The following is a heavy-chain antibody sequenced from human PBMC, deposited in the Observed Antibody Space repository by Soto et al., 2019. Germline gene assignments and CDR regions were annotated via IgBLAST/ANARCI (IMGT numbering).Heavy chain of an antibody. CDR2: IYYSGST. Sequence: SETLSLTCTVSGGSISSSSYYWGWIRQPPGKGLEWIGSIYYSGSTYYNPSLKSRVTISVDTSKNQFSLKLSSVTAADTAVYYCARHFRGTYYDILTGYEGADGDYWGQGTLVTVSS. CDR1: GGSISSSSYY. J-gene: IGHJ4*02. CDR3: ARHFRGTYYDILTGYEGADGDY. V-gene: IGHV4-39*01. D-gene: IGHD3-9*01.